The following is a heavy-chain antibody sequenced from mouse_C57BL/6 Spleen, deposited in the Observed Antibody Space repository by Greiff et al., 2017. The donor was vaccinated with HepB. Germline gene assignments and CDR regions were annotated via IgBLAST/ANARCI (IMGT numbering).Heavy chain of an antibody. CDR1: GYTFTSYW. CDR3: ARAYYSNHYYAMDY. Sequence: QVHVKQPGTELVKPGASVKLSCKASGYTFTSYWMHWVKQRPGQGLEWIGNINPSNGGTNYNEKFKSKATLTVDKSSSTAYMQLSSLTSEDSAVYYCARAYYSNHYYAMDYWGQGTSVTVSS. J-gene: IGHJ4*01. D-gene: IGHD2-5*01. V-gene: IGHV1-53*01. CDR2: INPSNGGT.